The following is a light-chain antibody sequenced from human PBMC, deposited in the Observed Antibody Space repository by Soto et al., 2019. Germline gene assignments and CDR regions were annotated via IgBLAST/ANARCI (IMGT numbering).Light chain of an antibody. J-gene: IGKJ1*01. CDR3: QQSYSSSWT. V-gene: IGKV1-39*01. CDR1: QSISNY. CDR2: GAS. Sequence: DIQMTQPPSSLSASVGDRVTITCRASQSISNYLNWYQHKPGKAPKVLIYGASNLQSGVPSRFSGSGSGTDFTLTIISLQREDFATDFCQQSYSSSWTFGPGTKVDIK.